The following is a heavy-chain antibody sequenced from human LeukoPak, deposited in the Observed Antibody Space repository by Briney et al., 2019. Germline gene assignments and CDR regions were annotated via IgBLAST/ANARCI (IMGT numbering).Heavy chain of an antibody. Sequence: RGSLRLSCAASGFTFRNYGMHWVRDAPGKGPEWVAVIAYDGSNEYYAEFVKGRFTIYRDTSKNTLYLQMYSLRAEDTAVYFCAKDQGIAVAGTDDAFDIWGQGTRVTVSS. CDR2: IAYDGSNE. V-gene: IGHV3-30*18. CDR1: GFTFRNYG. J-gene: IGHJ3*02. CDR3: AKDQGIAVAGTDDAFDI. D-gene: IGHD6-19*01.